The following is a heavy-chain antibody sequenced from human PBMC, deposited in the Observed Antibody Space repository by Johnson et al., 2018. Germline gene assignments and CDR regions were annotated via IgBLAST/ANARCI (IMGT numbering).Heavy chain of an antibody. D-gene: IGHD3-22*01. V-gene: IGHV3-13*01. CDR1: GFTFSSYD. J-gene: IGHJ6*02. CDR3: ARDYYDRSGYSYGMDV. CDR2: IGPAGDT. Sequence: QLVESGGGVVQPGRSXRLSCAASGFTFSSYDMHWVRQATGKGLEWVSAIGPAGDTYYPGSVTGRITISRENAKNSLYLKMKSLRAGDTAVYYCARDYYDRSGYSYGMDVWGQGTTVTVSS.